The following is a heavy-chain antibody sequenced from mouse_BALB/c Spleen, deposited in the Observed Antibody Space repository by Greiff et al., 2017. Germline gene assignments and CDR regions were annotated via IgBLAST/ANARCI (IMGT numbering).Heavy chain of an antibody. CDR3: ARGAYYRYDDAMDY. Sequence: VQLVESGPGLVAPSQSLSITCTVSGFSLSRYSVHWVRQPPGKGLEWLGMIWGGGSTDYNSALKSRLSISKDNSKSQVFLKMNSLQTDDTAMYYGARGAYYRYDDAMDYWGQGTSVTVSS. D-gene: IGHD2-14*01. CDR1: GFSLSRYS. V-gene: IGHV2-6-4*01. J-gene: IGHJ4*01. CDR2: IWGGGST.